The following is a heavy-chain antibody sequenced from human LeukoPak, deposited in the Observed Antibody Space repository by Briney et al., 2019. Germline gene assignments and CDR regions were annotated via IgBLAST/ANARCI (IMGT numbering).Heavy chain of an antibody. Sequence: PGRSLRLSCAASGFTFSSYAMHWVRQAPGKGLEWVAVISYDGSNKYYADSVKGRFTISRDNSKNTLYLQMNSLRAEDTAVYYCAREGLRVPHSDYWGQGTLVTVSS. CDR1: GFTFSSYA. V-gene: IGHV3-30*04. D-gene: IGHD4-17*01. CDR3: AREGLRVPHSDY. CDR2: ISYDGSNK. J-gene: IGHJ4*02.